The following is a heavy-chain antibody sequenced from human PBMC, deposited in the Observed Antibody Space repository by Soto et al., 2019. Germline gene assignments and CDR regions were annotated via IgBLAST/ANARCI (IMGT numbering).Heavy chain of an antibody. CDR1: GFTFSSYA. J-gene: IGHJ4*02. CDR3: AKAKGIEVADPGYYFDY. D-gene: IGHD6-19*01. CDR2: ISGSGGST. Sequence: PGGSLRLSCAASGFTFSSYAMSWVRQAPGKGLEWVSAISGSGGSTYYADSVKGRFTISRDNSKNTLYLQMNSLRAEDTAVYYCAKAKGIEVADPGYYFDYWGQGTLVTVYS. V-gene: IGHV3-23*01.